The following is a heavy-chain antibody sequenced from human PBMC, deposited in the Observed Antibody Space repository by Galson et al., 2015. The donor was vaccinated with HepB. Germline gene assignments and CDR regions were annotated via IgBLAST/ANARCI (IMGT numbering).Heavy chain of an antibody. J-gene: IGHJ5*02. Sequence: SVKVSCKASGYTFTGYYMHWVRQAPGQGLEWMGRINPNSGGTNYAQKFQGRVTMTRDTSISTAYMELSRLRSDDTAVYYCARGAGRLLLIWFDPWGQGTLVTVSS. CDR1: GYTFTGYY. V-gene: IGHV1-2*06. D-gene: IGHD2-15*01. CDR2: INPNSGGT. CDR3: ARGAGRLLLIWFDP.